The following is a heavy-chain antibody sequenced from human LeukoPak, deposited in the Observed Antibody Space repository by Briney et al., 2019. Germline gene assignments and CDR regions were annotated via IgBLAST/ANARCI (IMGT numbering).Heavy chain of an antibody. Sequence: GASVKVSCKASGYTFTSYGISWVRQAPGQGLEWMGWISAYNGNTNYAQKLQGRVTMTTDTSTSTAYMELRSLRSDDTAVYYCARWNQRYCSGGSCYYYHGMDVWGQGTTVTVSS. D-gene: IGHD2-15*01. V-gene: IGHV1-18*01. J-gene: IGHJ6*02. CDR3: ARWNQRYCSGGSCYYYHGMDV. CDR2: ISAYNGNT. CDR1: GYTFTSYG.